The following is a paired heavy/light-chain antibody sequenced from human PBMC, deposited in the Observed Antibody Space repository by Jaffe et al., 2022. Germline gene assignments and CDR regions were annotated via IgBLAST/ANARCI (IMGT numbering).Light chain of an antibody. CDR1: ESISSW. J-gene: IGKJ1*01. CDR2: KAS. V-gene: IGKV1-5*03. CDR3: QQYKSHRT. Sequence: DIQMTQSPSTLSASVGDRVTITCRASESISSWLAWYQQKPGKAPKLLIYKASSLESGVPSRFSGSGSGTEFTLTISSLQPDDFATYYCQQYKSHRTFGQGTKVEI.
Heavy chain of an antibody. V-gene: IGHV4-61*02. J-gene: IGHJ3*02. Sequence: QLQLQESGPGLVRPSQTLSLTCTVSGGSINSGTYYWSWIRQPAGKGLEWIGRIHTSGSTNGNPSLKSRVTISLDTPKNEFSLKLTSVTAADTAVYYCARSKDLAVSPEAVGAFDIWGPGTVVTVSS. CDR2: IHTSGST. CDR1: GGSINSGTYY. CDR3: ARSKDLAVSPEAVGAFDI. D-gene: IGHD6-19*01.